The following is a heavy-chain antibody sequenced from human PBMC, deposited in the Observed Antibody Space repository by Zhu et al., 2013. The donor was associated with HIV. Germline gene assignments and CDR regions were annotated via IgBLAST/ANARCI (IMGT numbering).Heavy chain of an antibody. J-gene: IGHJ4*02. CDR1: GYTFTGYY. D-gene: IGHD3-3*01. Sequence: QVQLVQSGAEVKKPGASVKVSCKASGYTFTGYYMHWVRQAPGQGLEWMGWINPNSGGTNYAQKFQGRVTMTRDTSISTAYMELSRLRSDDTAVYYCARANRDFWSGYTMYYFDYWGQGTLVTVSS. CDR2: INPNSGGT. CDR3: ARANRDFWSGYTMYYFDY. V-gene: IGHV1-2*02.